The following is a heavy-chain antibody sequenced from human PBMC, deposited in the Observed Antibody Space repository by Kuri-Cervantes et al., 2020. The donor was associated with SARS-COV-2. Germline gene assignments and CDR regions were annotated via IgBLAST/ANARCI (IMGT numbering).Heavy chain of an antibody. V-gene: IGHV4-61*02. Sequence: SETLSLTCTVSGGSISSGSYYWSWIRQPDGKGLEWIGRIYSSGNTNYNPSLKSRANISVNTSKNQFSLKLRSLTAADTAVYYCARDGYCSSSSCSSCHFDSWGQGTPVTVSS. CDR2: IYSSGNT. J-gene: IGHJ4*02. CDR1: GGSISSGSYY. CDR3: ARDGYCSSSSCSSCHFDS. D-gene: IGHD2-2*01.